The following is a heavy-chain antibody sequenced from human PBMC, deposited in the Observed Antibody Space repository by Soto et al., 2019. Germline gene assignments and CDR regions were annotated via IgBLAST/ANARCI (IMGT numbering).Heavy chain of an antibody. CDR3: VKDRDSNSWPSRDV. CDR2: ISLNSGNI. CDR1: GYTFTRNG. V-gene: IGHV1-18*01. Sequence: QVHLVQSGAEVKKPGASVNVSCKTSGYTFTRNGISWVRQAPGQGLEWMGWISLNSGNIKYAQKLQGRVIMTTDTSTSTAYMELRSLRFDDTAVYYCVKDRDSNSWPSRDVWGPGTTVTVSS. D-gene: IGHD3-22*01. J-gene: IGHJ6*02.